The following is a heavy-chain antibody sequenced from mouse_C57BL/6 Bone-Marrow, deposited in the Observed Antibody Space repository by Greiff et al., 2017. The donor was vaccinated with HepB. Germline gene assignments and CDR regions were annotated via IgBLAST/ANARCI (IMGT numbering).Heavy chain of an antibody. CDR3: ARDGYYPYYFNY. Sequence: EVMLVESGGGLVKPGGSLKLSCAASGFTFSSYTMSWVRQTPEKRLEWVATISGGGGNTYYPDSVKGRFTISRDNAKNNLYLQMSSLRSEDTALYYCARDGYYPYYFNYWGQRTTLTFPS. V-gene: IGHV5-9*01. D-gene: IGHD2-3*01. J-gene: IGHJ2*01. CDR2: ISGGGGNT. CDR1: GFTFSSYT.